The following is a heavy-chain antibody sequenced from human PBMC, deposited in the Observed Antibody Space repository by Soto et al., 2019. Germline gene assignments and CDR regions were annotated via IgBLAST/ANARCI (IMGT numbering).Heavy chain of an antibody. Sequence: PSETLSLTCTVSGGSISSSSYYWGWIRQPPGKGLEWIGSIYYSGSTYYNPSLKSRITVSVDTSKNQFSLNLSSVTAADTAVYYCARLQGYCIRTSCSGYYAMDVWGQGTTVTVSS. J-gene: IGHJ6*02. V-gene: IGHV4-39*01. D-gene: IGHD2-2*01. CDR2: IYYSGST. CDR3: ARLQGYCIRTSCSGYYAMDV. CDR1: GGSISSSSYY.